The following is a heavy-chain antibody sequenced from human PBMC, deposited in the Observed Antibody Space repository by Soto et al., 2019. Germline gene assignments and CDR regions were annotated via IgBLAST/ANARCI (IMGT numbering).Heavy chain of an antibody. V-gene: IGHV3-48*03. Sequence: EEQLVESGGGLVHPGGSLRLSCAASGFSFSTSQMDWVRQAPGKGLEWVSYINDNGRAIYYADSVKGRFTISRDNAKNSLFLQMNSLRDEDTAIYYCAKDLTGYAMDVWGQGTTVTVS. CDR2: INDNGRAI. J-gene: IGHJ6*02. CDR1: GFSFSTSQ. D-gene: IGHD2-2*01. CDR3: AKDLTGYAMDV.